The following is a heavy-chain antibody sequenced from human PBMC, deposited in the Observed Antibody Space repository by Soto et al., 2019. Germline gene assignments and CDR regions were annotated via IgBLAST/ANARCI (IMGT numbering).Heavy chain of an antibody. J-gene: IGHJ4*02. CDR3: AHRPSGWYLFDY. Sequence: QITLKESGPTLVRPTQTLTLTCTFSGFSLSTSGLGVGWIRQPPGKALEWLALIYWNDDKRYSPSLKARLTITTDTSKNQVVLTLSNMYPVDTATYYCAHRPSGWYLFDYWGQGTLVTVSS. CDR2: IYWNDDK. V-gene: IGHV2-5*01. CDR1: GFSLSTSGLG. D-gene: IGHD6-19*01.